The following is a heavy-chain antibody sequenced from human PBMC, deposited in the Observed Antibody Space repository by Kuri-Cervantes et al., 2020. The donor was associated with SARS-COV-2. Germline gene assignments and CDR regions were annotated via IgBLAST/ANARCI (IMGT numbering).Heavy chain of an antibody. CDR3: AKDRRDYGDYYGLDP. Sequence: GSLRLSCTVSGASISGFHWSWIRQPAGKGLECIGRMYISGITNYNPSLESRLTMSIDTSKNKFSLTLRSVTAADTAVYYCAKDRRDYGDYYGLDPWGQGTLVTVSS. V-gene: IGHV4-4*07. CDR2: MYISGIT. J-gene: IGHJ5*02. D-gene: IGHD4-17*01. CDR1: GASISGFH.